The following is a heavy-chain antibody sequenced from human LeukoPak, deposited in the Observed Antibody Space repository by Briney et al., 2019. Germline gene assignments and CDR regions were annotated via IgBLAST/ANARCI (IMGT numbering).Heavy chain of an antibody. J-gene: IGHJ6*03. CDR3: ARDPTYYDSSGQYYYYYYMDV. V-gene: IGHV3-48*03. CDR2: ISSSGSTI. CDR1: GFTFSSYE. D-gene: IGHD3-22*01. Sequence: PGGSLRLSCAASGFTFSSYEMNWVRQAPGKGLEWVSYISSSGSTIYYADSVKGRFTISRDNSKNTLYLQMNSLRAEDTAVYYCARDPTYYDSSGQYYYYYYMDVWGKGTTVTVSS.